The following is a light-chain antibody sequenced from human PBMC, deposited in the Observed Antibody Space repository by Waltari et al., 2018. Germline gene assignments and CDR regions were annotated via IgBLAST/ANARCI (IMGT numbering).Light chain of an antibody. CDR3: MQGIHRPWT. Sequence: DVVMTQSPLSLPVILGQPASISCRTSESPVSSDGNTYLNWFLQRPGQSPRRLIYKVSNRDSGVPDRFSGSGSGTDFTLRISRVEAEDVGVYYCMQGIHRPWTFGQGTKVEIK. V-gene: IGKV2-30*01. J-gene: IGKJ1*01. CDR2: KVS. CDR1: ESPVSSDGNTY.